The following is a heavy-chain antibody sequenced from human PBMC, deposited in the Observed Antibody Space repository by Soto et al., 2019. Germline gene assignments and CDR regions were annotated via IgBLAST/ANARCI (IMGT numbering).Heavy chain of an antibody. J-gene: IGHJ4*02. CDR2: IYYSGST. V-gene: IGHV4-59*01. Sequence: PSETLSLTCTVSGGSISSYYWSWIRQPPGKGLEWIGYIYYSGSTNYNPSLKSRVTISVDTSKNQFSLKLSSVTAADTAVYYCARLGSPEYYYDSSGYWGGFDYWGQGTLVTVSS. CDR3: ARLGSPEYYYDSSGYWGGFDY. D-gene: IGHD3-22*01. CDR1: GGSISSYY.